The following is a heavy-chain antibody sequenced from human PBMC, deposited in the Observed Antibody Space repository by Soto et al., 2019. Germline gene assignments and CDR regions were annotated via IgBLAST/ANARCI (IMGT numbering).Heavy chain of an antibody. CDR3: ARVYGDHGYYYGMDV. J-gene: IGHJ6*02. CDR2: INAGNGNT. V-gene: IGHV1-3*01. CDR1: GYTFTNYA. Sequence: VSCKASGYTFTNYAIHWVRQAPGQRLEWMGWINAGNGNTKYSQKFQGRVTITRDTSASTAYMELSSLRSEDTAVYYCARVYGDHGYYYGMDVWGQGTTVTVS. D-gene: IGHD4-17*01.